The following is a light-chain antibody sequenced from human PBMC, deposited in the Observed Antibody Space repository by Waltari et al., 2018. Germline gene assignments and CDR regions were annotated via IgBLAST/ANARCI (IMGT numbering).Light chain of an antibody. CDR2: AAT. Sequence: EVLWRQSPGTLSLSPGDRATLSCRASQSFKTNYLAGYQQNPGKARRLLVYAATPRAAGIPDRFTGSGSGTDFTLTISRLEPEDFAVYYCQQHGSRPLTFGGGTKVEIK. J-gene: IGKJ4*01. V-gene: IGKV3-20*01. CDR3: QQHGSRPLT. CDR1: QSFKTNY.